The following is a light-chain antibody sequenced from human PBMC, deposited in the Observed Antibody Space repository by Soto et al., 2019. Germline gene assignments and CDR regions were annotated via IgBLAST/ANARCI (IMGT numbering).Light chain of an antibody. V-gene: IGKV3-20*01. Sequence: EIILTQSPGSLSLSPGERATLSCRASQTVSRMYLSWFQQKPGQAPRLLIYGASSRATGIPDRFTGSGSGTDFTLTISRLEPEDFAVFYCHQYGSSPQTFGQGTKVDI. CDR2: GAS. CDR3: HQYGSSPQT. J-gene: IGKJ1*01. CDR1: QTVSRMY.